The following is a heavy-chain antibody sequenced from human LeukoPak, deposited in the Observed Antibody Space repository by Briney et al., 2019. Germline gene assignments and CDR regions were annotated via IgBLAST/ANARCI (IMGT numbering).Heavy chain of an antibody. CDR2: VSSGSSTK. Sequence: GGSLRLSCAASGFTVSSSYMNWVRQAPGKGLEWVSYVSSGSSTKYYADSVKGRFTISRDNAKNSLYLQMNSLRAEDTAVYYCARLRYYAMDVWGQGTTVIVSS. CDR3: ARLRYYAMDV. V-gene: IGHV3-48*01. CDR1: GFTVSSSY. J-gene: IGHJ6*02.